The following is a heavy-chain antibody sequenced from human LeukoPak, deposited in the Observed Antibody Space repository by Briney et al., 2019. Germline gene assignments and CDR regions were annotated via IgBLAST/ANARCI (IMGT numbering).Heavy chain of an antibody. CDR1: GGTFSSYA. D-gene: IGHD2-2*02. CDR3: AREGGEVVPAAIAADAFDI. V-gene: IGHV1-69*05. J-gene: IGHJ3*02. CDR2: IIPIFGTA. Sequence: SVKVSCKASGGTFSSYAISWVRQAPGQGLEWMGGIIPIFGTANYAQKFQGRVTITTDESTSTAYMELSSLRSEDTAVYYCAREGGEVVPAAIAADAFDIWGRGTMVTVSS.